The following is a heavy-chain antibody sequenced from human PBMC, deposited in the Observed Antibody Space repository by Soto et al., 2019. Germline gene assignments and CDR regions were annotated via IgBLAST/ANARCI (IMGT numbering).Heavy chain of an antibody. V-gene: IGHV4-30-4*01. Sequence: QVQLQESGPGLVKPSQTLSLTCTVSGGSISSGDYYWSWIRQPPGKALEWIGYIYYSGSTYYNPSLTSRVTISVHTSKNQFSLKLSSVTAADTAVYYCARDAYSYGFGYFDYWGQGTMVTVSS. CDR2: IYYSGST. D-gene: IGHD5-18*01. CDR1: GGSISSGDYY. CDR3: ARDAYSYGFGYFDY. J-gene: IGHJ4*02.